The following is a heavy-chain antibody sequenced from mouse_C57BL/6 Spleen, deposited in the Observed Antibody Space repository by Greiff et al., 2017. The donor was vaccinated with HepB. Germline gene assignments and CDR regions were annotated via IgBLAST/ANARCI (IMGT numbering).Heavy chain of an antibody. J-gene: IGHJ2*01. CDR2: ISSGSSTI. CDR1: GFTFSDYG. V-gene: IGHV5-17*01. D-gene: IGHD4-1*01. Sequence: VMLVESGGGLVKPGGFLKLSCAASGFTFSDYGMHWVRQAPEKGLEWVAYISSGSSTIYYADTVKGRFTIARDNAKNTLFLQMTSLRSEDTAMYYCARGTGTGDYWGQGTTLTVSS. CDR3: ARGTGTGDY.